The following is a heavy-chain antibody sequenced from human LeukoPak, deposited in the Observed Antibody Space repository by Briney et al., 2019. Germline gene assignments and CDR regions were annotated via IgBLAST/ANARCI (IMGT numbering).Heavy chain of an antibody. CDR3: AREERANWGYSYGYNWFDP. CDR1: GGSISTYY. D-gene: IGHD5-18*01. Sequence: SETLSLTCTVSGGSISTYYWSWIRQPPGKGLEWIGYIYHSGSTNYNPSLKSRITISVDTSQNQFSLKLSSVTAADTAVYYCAREERANWGYSYGYNWFDPWGQGTLVTVSS. J-gene: IGHJ5*02. V-gene: IGHV4-59*01. CDR2: IYHSGST.